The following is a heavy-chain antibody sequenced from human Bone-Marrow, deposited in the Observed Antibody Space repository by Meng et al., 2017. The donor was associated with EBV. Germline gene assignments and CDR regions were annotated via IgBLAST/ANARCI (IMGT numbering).Heavy chain of an antibody. V-gene: IGHV4-4*02. CDR2: IDHSGRT. CDR3: ARDISGTIDY. D-gene: IGHD3-10*01. J-gene: IGHJ4*02. Sequence: QVSRQESGAGLVRPSGTLSLTCGCSGGSISSSNWGSWVRQPPGKGLEWIGEIDHSGRTNYNPSLKSRVTISIDKSKNQFSLKLSSVTAADTAVYYCARDISGTIDYWGQGTLVTVSS. CDR1: GGSISSSNW.